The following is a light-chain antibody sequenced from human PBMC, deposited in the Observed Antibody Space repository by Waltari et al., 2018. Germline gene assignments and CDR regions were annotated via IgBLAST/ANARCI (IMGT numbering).Light chain of an antibody. CDR3: SSYTRINTVI. J-gene: IGLJ2*01. CDR2: AVS. V-gene: IGLV2-14*03. Sequence: QSALAQPASVSGSPGQSITISCTGTDSDIGAYNYVSWYQQHPGIAPKLLLYAVSDRPSGVSDRFSGSTPGNTASLTISGLQPEDAADYYCSSYTRINTVILGGGTKLTVV. CDR1: DSDIGAYNY.